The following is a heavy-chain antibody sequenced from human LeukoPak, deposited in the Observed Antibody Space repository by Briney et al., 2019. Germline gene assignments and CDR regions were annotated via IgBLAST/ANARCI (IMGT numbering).Heavy chain of an antibody. J-gene: IGHJ1*01. CDR3: ARPGHPYYYGSGTVPGYFQH. CDR1: GGSISSSSYY. Sequence: SETLSLTCTVSGGSISSSSYYWGWIRQPPGKGLEWIGSIYYSGSTYYNPSLKSRVTISVDTSKNQFSLKLSSVTAADTAVYYCARPGHPYYYGSGTVPGYFQHWGQGTLVTVSS. CDR2: IYYSGST. D-gene: IGHD3-10*01. V-gene: IGHV4-39*07.